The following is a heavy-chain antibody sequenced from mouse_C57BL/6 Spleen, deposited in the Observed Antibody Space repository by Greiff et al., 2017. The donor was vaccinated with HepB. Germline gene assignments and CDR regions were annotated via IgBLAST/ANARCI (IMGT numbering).Heavy chain of an antibody. J-gene: IGHJ3*01. V-gene: IGHV1-4*01. CDR1: GYTFTSYT. D-gene: IGHD1-1*01. CDR2: INPSSGYT. CDR3: ARDYYGSSPAWFAY. Sequence: VQLQQSGAELARPGASVKMSCKASGYTFTSYTLHWVKQRPGQGLEWIGYINPSSGYTKYNQKFKDKATLTADKSSSTAYMQLSSLTSEDSAVYYCARDYYGSSPAWFAYWGQGTLVTVSA.